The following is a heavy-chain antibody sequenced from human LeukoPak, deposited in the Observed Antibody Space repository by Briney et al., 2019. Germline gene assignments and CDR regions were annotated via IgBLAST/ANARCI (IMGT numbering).Heavy chain of an antibody. D-gene: IGHD4-17*01. Sequence: ASVKVSCKASGYTFTSYGISWVRQAPGQGLEWMGWISAYNGNTNYAQKLQGRVTMTTDTSTSTAYMELRSLRSDDTAVYYCARDEGYYGDYPHYYYMDVWGKGTTVTVSS. CDR1: GYTFTSYG. V-gene: IGHV1-18*01. J-gene: IGHJ6*03. CDR3: ARDEGYYGDYPHYYYMDV. CDR2: ISAYNGNT.